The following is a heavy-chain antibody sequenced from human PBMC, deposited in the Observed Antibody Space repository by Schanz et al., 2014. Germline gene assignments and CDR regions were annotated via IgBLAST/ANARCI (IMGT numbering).Heavy chain of an antibody. J-gene: IGHJ4*02. CDR1: GGTFSSYT. CDR3: ARDFSAYVGNYFDY. CDR2: INGYNGHT. V-gene: IGHV1-18*01. D-gene: IGHD5-12*01. Sequence: QVQLVQSGAEVKKPGSSVKVSCKASGGTFSSYTISWVRQARGQGLEWMGWINGYNGHTLYAQKFQGRVTMTTDTSTSTSYMELTSLRFDDTAVYYCARDFSAYVGNYFDYWGQGTLVTVSS.